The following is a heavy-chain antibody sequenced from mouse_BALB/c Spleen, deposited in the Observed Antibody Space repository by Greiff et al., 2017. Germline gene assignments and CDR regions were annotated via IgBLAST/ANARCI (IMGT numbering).Heavy chain of an antibody. CDR3: ARGGNYDAWFAY. Sequence: EVKVVESGGGLVQPGGSRKLSCAASGFTFSSFGMHWVRQAPEKGLEWVAYISSGSSTIYYADTVKGRFTISRDNPKNTLFLQMTSLRSEDTAMYYCARGGNYDAWFAYWGQGTLVTVSA. V-gene: IGHV5-17*02. CDR1: GFTFSSFG. D-gene: IGHD2-1*01. J-gene: IGHJ3*01. CDR2: ISSGSSTI.